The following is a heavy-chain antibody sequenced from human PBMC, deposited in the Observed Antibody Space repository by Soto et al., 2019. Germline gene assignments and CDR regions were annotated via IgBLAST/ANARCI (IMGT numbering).Heavy chain of an antibody. CDR1: GGTFSSYA. J-gene: IGHJ6*02. CDR2: IIPIFGTA. CDR3: ATSAGSYYYYGMDV. Sequence: QVQLVQSGAEVKKPGSSVKVSCKASGGTFSSYAISWVRQAPGQGLEWMGGIIPIFGTANYAQKFQGRVTITADESTSTDYMELSSLRSEDTAVYYCATSAGSYYYYGMDVWGQGTTVTVSS. V-gene: IGHV1-69*12.